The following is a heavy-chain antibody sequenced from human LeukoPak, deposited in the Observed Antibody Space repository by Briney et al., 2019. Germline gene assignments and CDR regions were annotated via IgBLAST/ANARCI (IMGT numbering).Heavy chain of an antibody. CDR3: AKSDIQLWLNKGAFDI. CDR1: GYTFTSYG. D-gene: IGHD5-18*01. Sequence: ASVKVSCKASGYTFTSYGISWVRQAPGQGLEWMGWISAYNGNTNYAQKLQGRVTMTTDTSTSTAYMELRSLRSDDTAVYYCAKSDIQLWLNKGAFDIWGQGTMVTVFS. J-gene: IGHJ3*02. V-gene: IGHV1-18*01. CDR2: ISAYNGNT.